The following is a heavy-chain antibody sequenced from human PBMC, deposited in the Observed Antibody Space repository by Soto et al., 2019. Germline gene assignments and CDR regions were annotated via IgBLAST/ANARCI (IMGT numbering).Heavy chain of an antibody. CDR3: ARHLDTWGSYRYLFDY. V-gene: IGHV4-39*01. CDR2: TYYSGST. Sequence: SETLSLTCTVSGGSISSSSYYWGWIRQPPGKGLEWIGSTYYSGSTYYNPSLKSRVTISVDTSKNQFSLKLSSVTAADTAVYYCARHLDTWGSYRYLFDYWGQGTLVTVSS. CDR1: GGSISSSSYY. D-gene: IGHD3-16*02. J-gene: IGHJ4*02.